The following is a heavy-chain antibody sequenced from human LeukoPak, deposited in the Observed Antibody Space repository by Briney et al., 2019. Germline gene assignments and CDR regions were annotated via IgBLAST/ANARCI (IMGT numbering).Heavy chain of an antibody. Sequence: GGSLRLSCAASGFTFSSYAMSWVRQAPGKGLEWVSAISGSGGSTYYADSVKGRFTISRDNSKNTLYLQMNSLRAEDTAVYYCAKDRLQRNYDFWSGYYSGFDYWGQGTLVTVSS. V-gene: IGHV3-23*01. CDR3: AKDRLQRNYDFWSGYYSGFDY. J-gene: IGHJ4*02. CDR1: GFTFSSYA. D-gene: IGHD3-3*01. CDR2: ISGSGGST.